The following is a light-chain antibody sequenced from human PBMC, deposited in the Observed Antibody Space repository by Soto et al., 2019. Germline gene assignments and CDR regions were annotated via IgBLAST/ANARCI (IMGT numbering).Light chain of an antibody. Sequence: DIVLTQTPLSSPVTLGQPASISCRSSQSLVHSDGNTYFNWLQQRPGQPPRLLIYKISKRFPGVPDRFSRSGLGTAFTLKISGVEAEDVGVYYCMQATQSCTFGQGTKLEIK. CDR3: MQATQSCT. J-gene: IGKJ2*02. V-gene: IGKV2-24*01. CDR2: KIS. CDR1: QSLVHSDGNTY.